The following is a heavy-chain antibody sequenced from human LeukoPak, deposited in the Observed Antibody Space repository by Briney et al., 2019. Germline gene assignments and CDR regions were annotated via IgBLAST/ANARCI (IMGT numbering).Heavy chain of an antibody. Sequence: PSETLSLTCTVSGGSISSYYWSWIRQPPGKGLEWIGYIYYSGSTNYNPSLKSRVTISVDTSKNQFSLKLSSVTAADTAVYYCARDCTIAAAGTGYCGMDVWGQGTTVTVSS. CDR2: IYYSGST. V-gene: IGHV4-59*01. CDR3: ARDCTIAAAGTGYCGMDV. D-gene: IGHD6-13*01. J-gene: IGHJ6*02. CDR1: GGSISSYY.